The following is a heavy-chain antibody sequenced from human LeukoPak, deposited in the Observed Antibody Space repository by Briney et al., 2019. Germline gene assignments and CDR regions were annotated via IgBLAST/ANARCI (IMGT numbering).Heavy chain of an antibody. Sequence: PGGSLRLSCAASRFTFNSYAMSWVRQAPGKGLEWVSVIGGSNGITFYVGPVKGRFTISRDNSKDTLYLQMNSLRAEDTAVYYCARNENSGWGYFDYWGQGTLVTVSS. CDR1: RFTFNSYA. V-gene: IGHV3-23*01. CDR3: ARNENSGWGYFDY. D-gene: IGHD5-12*01. CDR2: IGGSNGIT. J-gene: IGHJ4*02.